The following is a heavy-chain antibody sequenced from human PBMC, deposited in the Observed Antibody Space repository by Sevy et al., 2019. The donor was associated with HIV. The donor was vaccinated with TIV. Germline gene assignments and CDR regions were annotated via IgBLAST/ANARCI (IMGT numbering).Heavy chain of an antibody. V-gene: IGHV3-11*01. CDR1: GFTFSDYY. CDR3: ARDHVKDGDFGDYYYYAMDV. D-gene: IGHD4-17*01. Sequence: GGSLRLSCAASGFTFSDYYMSWIRQAPGKGLEWVSYISGSDGTTFYADSVKGRFTISRDNAKNSLYLQMNSLRAEDTATYYCARDHVKDGDFGDYYYYAMDVWGQGTTVTVSS. J-gene: IGHJ6*02. CDR2: ISGSDGTT.